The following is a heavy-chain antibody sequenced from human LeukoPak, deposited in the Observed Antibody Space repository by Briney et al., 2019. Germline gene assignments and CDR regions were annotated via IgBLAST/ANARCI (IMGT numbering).Heavy chain of an antibody. D-gene: IGHD2-2*01. Sequence: SVNVSCKASGCTFSSYAISWVRQAPGQGLDGMGGIIPIFGTANYAQKFQGRVTITGDESTSTAYMELSSLRSEDTAVYYCARVVPVVPAATSWFDPWGQGTLVTVSS. CDR1: GCTFSSYA. V-gene: IGHV1-69*01. CDR3: ARVVPVVPAATSWFDP. CDR2: IIPIFGTA. J-gene: IGHJ5*02.